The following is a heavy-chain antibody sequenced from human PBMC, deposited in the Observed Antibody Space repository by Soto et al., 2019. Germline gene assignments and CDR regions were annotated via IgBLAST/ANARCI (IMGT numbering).Heavy chain of an antibody. CDR3: ARDLLPGAPTHVVRRLGIDV. D-gene: IGHD6-25*01. Sequence: QVQLVQSGAEVKKPGSSVKVSCKASGGTFSSYAISWVRQAPGQGLEWMGGIIPIFGTANYAQKFKGRVMFTSDESTRTAYKELSSLRSEDTAVYYCARDLLPGAPTHVVRRLGIDVWGQGTTVTVSS. J-gene: IGHJ6*02. V-gene: IGHV1-69*05. CDR2: IIPIFGTA. CDR1: GGTFSSYA.